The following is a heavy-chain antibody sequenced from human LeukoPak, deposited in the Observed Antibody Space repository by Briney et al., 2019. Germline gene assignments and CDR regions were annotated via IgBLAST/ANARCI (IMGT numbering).Heavy chain of an antibody. CDR1: GFTFSNSW. D-gene: IGHD2-15*01. V-gene: IGHV3-7*01. Sequence: GGSLRLSCAAYGFTFSNSWMTWLRQAPGKGLEWVATTKPDGSQKYYVDSVKGRFFISRDNVKDSLYLQMDSLRADDTAVYYCARDRGSTSFDFWGQGTLVAVSS. CDR2: TKPDGSQK. CDR3: ARDRGSTSFDF. J-gene: IGHJ4*02.